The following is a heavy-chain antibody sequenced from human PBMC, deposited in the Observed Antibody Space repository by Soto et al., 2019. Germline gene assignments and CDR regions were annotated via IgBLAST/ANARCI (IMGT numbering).Heavy chain of an antibody. D-gene: IGHD3-9*01. CDR1: GFSLSTSGMC. CDR3: ARTPIRYVDWYYNMHV. Sequence: SGPTLVNPTQTLTLTCTVSGFSLSTSGMCVSWIRQPPGKALEWLALIDWDDEKFYSTSLKTRLTISKDTSKNLVVLTMTNMDPVDTSTYYCARTPIRYVDWYYNMHVWGQGTTVTVSS. CDR2: IDWDDEK. J-gene: IGHJ6*02. V-gene: IGHV2-70*01.